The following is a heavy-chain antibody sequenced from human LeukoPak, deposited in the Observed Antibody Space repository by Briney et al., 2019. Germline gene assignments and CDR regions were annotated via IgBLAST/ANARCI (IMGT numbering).Heavy chain of an antibody. CDR3: ARDLWFGELTNWFDP. Sequence: SVKVSCKASGGTFSSYAISWVRQAPGQGLEWMGGIIPIFGTANYAQKFQGRVTITADESTSTAYMELSSLRSEDTAVYYCARDLWFGELTNWFDPWGQGTLVTVSS. J-gene: IGHJ5*02. CDR1: GGTFSSYA. V-gene: IGHV1-69*13. CDR2: IIPIFGTA. D-gene: IGHD3-10*01.